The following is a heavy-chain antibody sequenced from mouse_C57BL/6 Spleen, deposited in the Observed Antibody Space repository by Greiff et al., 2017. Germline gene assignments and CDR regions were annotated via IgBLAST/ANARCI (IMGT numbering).Heavy chain of an antibody. J-gene: IGHJ2*01. CDR1: GYSFTGYY. Sequence: VHVKQSGPELVKPGASVKISCKASGYSFTGYYMNWVKQSPEKSLEWIGEINPSTGGTTYNQKFKAKATLTVDKSSSTAYMQLKSLTSEDSAVYYCARNTPSDYWGQGTTLTVSS. CDR3: ARNTPSDY. V-gene: IGHV1-42*01. D-gene: IGHD5-2*01. CDR2: INPSTGGT.